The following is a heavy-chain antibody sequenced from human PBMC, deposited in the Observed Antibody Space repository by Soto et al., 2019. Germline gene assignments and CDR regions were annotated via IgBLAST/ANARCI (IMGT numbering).Heavy chain of an antibody. J-gene: IGHJ3*02. CDR1: GYTVTSYA. CDR2: ISAYNGNT. Sequence: ASVKVSCKASGYTVTSYAISWVRQAPGQGLEWMGWISAYNGNTNYAQKLQGRVTMTTDTSTSTASLELRSMRSDDTAVYYCARGALYSYDSSGYSPVGAFDIWGQGTTVTVSS. V-gene: IGHV1-18*01. CDR3: ARGALYSYDSSGYSPVGAFDI. D-gene: IGHD3-22*01.